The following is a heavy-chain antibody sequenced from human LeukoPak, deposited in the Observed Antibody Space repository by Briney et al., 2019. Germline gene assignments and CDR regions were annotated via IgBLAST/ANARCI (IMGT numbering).Heavy chain of an antibody. CDR3: ARKYYYDSGGYYYFDY. CDR2: IYYSGST. V-gene: IGHV4-59*01. CDR1: GGSISSYY. Sequence: PSETLSLTCTVSGGSISSYYWSWIRQPPGKGLEWIGYIYYSGSTNYNPSLKSRVTISVDTSKNQFSLKLSSVTAADTAVYYCARKYYYDSGGYYYFDYWGQGTLVTVSS. D-gene: IGHD3-22*01. J-gene: IGHJ4*02.